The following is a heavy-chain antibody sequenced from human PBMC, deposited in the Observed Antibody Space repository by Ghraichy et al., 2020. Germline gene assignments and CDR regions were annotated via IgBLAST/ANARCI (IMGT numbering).Heavy chain of an antibody. D-gene: IGHD3-3*01. Sequence: GGSLRLSCAASGFTFSSYGMHWVRQAPGKGLEWVAVIWYDGSNKYYADSVKGRFTISRDNSKNTLYLQMNSLRAEDTAVYYCARGSYYDFWSGLGTGVLGDLWGQGTLVTVSS. J-gene: IGHJ5*02. CDR3: ARGSYYDFWSGLGTGVLGDL. V-gene: IGHV3-33*08. CDR1: GFTFSSYG. CDR2: IWYDGSNK.